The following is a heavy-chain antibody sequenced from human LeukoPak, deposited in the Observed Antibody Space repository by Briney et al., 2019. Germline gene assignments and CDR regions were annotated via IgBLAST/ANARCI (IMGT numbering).Heavy chain of an antibody. D-gene: IGHD1-26*01. CDR3: AKDRGSYSTTADS. CDR1: GFTFSDYG. CDR2: IWYDGTNK. Sequence: GRSLRLSCAASGFTFSDYGIHWVRQAPGKGLEWVAVIWYDGTNKYYGDSVKGRFTISRDNSKNTLYLQMNGLRAEDTAVYYCAKDRGSYSTTADSWGQGTLVTVSS. V-gene: IGHV3-33*06. J-gene: IGHJ5*01.